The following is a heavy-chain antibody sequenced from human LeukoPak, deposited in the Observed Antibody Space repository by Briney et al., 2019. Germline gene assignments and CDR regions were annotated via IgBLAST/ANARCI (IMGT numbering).Heavy chain of an antibody. Sequence: KPGGSLRLSCAASGFTFSNAWMSWVRQAPGKGLEWVGRIKSKTDGGTTDYAAPVKGRFTTSRDDSKNTLYLQMNSLKTEDTAVYYCTTDLQQWPNDYWGQGTLVTVSS. J-gene: IGHJ4*02. CDR2: IKSKTDGGTT. D-gene: IGHD6-19*01. CDR3: TTDLQQWPNDY. V-gene: IGHV3-15*01. CDR1: GFTFSNAW.